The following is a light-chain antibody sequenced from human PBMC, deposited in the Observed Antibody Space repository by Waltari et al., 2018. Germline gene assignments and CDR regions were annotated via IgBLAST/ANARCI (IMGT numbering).Light chain of an antibody. CDR1: QTLNNNY. J-gene: IGKJ2*01. V-gene: IGKV3-20*01. Sequence: EIVLTQSPGTLSLSAGERATLSCKASQTLNNNYLAWYQQKPGQSPRLLIFGASKRATGIPDRFSGSGSGIDFTLTISRLETEDFAMYYCQQYGSSPYSFGQGARVEIK. CDR2: GAS. CDR3: QQYGSSPYS.